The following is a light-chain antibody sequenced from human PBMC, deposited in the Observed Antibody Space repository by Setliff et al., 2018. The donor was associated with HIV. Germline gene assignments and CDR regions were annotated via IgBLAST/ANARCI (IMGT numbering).Light chain of an antibody. CDR3: SSYTTSSTLYG. J-gene: IGLJ1*01. Sequence: QSALAQPASVSGSPGQSITISCTGISSDVGGYYSVSWCQQHPGKAPKLMIYDVINRPSGVSNRFSGSRSGNTASLTISGLQVEDEADYYCSSYTTSSTLYGFGPGTKVT. CDR2: DVI. CDR1: SSDVGGYYS. V-gene: IGLV2-14*03.